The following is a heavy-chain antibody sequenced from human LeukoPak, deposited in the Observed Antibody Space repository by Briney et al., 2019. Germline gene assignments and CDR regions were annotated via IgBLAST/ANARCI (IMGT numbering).Heavy chain of an antibody. Sequence: ASVKVSCKASGYTFTSYDINWVRQATGQGLEWKGWMNPNSGNTGYAQKFQGRVTMTRNTSISTAYMELSSLRSEDTAVYYCAREDSSGYYYQSYNWFDPWGQGTLVTVSS. CDR2: MNPNSGNT. J-gene: IGHJ5*02. CDR1: GYTFTSYD. V-gene: IGHV1-8*01. D-gene: IGHD3-22*01. CDR3: AREDSSGYYYQSYNWFDP.